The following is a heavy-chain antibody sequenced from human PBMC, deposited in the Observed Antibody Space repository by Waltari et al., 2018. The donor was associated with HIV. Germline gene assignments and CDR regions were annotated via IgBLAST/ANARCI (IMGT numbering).Heavy chain of an antibody. CDR1: GFTFSGHW. CDR3: ARTSGGNFDF. V-gene: IGHV3-7*01. J-gene: IGHJ4*02. D-gene: IGHD2-15*01. Sequence: EVQLVESGGTLVQSGGSLRLSCATSGFTFSGHWLSWVRQSPERGLEWVANINQGGSGKYIRDSVKGRFTISRDNANNSLSLQMNSLRVEDTAVYYCARTSGGNFDFWGQGTPVTVSS. CDR2: INQGGSGK.